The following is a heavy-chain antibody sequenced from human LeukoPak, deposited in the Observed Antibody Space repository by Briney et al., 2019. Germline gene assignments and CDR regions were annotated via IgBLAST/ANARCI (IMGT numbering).Heavy chain of an antibody. J-gene: IGHJ4*02. Sequence: SETLSLTCTVSGGSISSYYWSWIRQSAGKGLEWIGRIYSSGSTDYNPSLKSRVTMSVDTSKNQFSLKLSSVTAADTAVYYCARLERVWGIQTLYYFDYWGQGTLVTVSS. V-gene: IGHV4-4*07. CDR3: ARLERVWGIQTLYYFDY. CDR1: GGSISSYY. CDR2: IYSSGST. D-gene: IGHD1-1*01.